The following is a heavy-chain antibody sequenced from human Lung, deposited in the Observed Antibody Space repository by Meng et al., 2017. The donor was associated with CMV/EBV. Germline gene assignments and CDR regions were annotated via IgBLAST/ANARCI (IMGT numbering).Heavy chain of an antibody. D-gene: IGHD5-18*01. CDR2: IYYSGST. J-gene: IGHJ4*02. CDR1: GGSISSGDYY. Sequence: QVQWQESGPGLVKPSQTLSLTCTVSGGSISSGDYYWSWIRQPPGKGLEWIGYIYYSGSTYYNPSLKSRVTISVDTSKNQFSLKLSSVTAADTAVYYCARALDTAMVTFDYWGQGTLVTVSS. V-gene: IGHV4-30-4*08. CDR3: ARALDTAMVTFDY.